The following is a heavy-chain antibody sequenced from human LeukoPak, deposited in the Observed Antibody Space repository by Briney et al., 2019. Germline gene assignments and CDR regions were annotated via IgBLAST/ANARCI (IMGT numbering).Heavy chain of an antibody. V-gene: IGHV5-51*01. CDR2: IYPGDSDT. D-gene: IGHD3-22*01. CDR3: ASRGGYYDSSGYPPWYFDL. Sequence: KPGESLKLSCTGSGYSFTNYWIGWVRQMPGKGLEWMGIIYPGDSDTRYSPSFQGQVTISADKSISTAYLQWSSLKASDTAMYYCASRGGYYDSSGYPPWYFDLWGRGTLVTVSS. J-gene: IGHJ2*01. CDR1: GYSFTNYW.